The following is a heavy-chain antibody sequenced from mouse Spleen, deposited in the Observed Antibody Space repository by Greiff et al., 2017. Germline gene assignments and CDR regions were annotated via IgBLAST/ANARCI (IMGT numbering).Heavy chain of an antibody. J-gene: IGHJ2*01. CDR1: GFTFSSYA. V-gene: IGHV5-9-1*01. CDR2: ISSGGSYT. Sequence: EVMLVESGGGLVKPGGSLKLSCAASGFTFSSYAMSWVRQTPEKRLEWVATISSGGSYTYYPDSVKGRFTISRDNAKNTLYLQMSSLRSEDTAMYYCAREENWGFDYWGQGTTLTVSS. CDR3: AREENWGFDY. D-gene: IGHD4-1*01.